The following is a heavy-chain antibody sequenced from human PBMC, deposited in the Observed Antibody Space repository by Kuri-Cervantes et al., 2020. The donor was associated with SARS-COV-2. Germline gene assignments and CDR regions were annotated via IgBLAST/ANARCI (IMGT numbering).Heavy chain of an antibody. D-gene: IGHD3-22*01. CDR2: ISYDGSNK. V-gene: IGHV3-30-3*01. CDR3: AKDRTRNTYYYDSSGYYYGGFDAFDI. J-gene: IGHJ3*02. CDR1: GFTFSSYA. Sequence: GESLKISCAASGFTFSSYAMHWVRQAPGKGLEWVAVISYDGSNKYYADSVKGRFTISRDNSKNTLYLQMNSLRAEDTAVYCCAKDRTRNTYYYDSSGYYYGGFDAFDIWGQGTMVTISS.